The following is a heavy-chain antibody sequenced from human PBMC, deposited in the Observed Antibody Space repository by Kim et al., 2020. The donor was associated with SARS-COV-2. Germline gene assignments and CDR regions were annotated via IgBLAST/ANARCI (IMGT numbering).Heavy chain of an antibody. V-gene: IGHV3-53*01. CDR1: EFSVSTKT. J-gene: IGHJ4*02. D-gene: IGHD1-20*01. CDR3: AGDNYNNYWYKY. CDR2: IYRNGTT. Sequence: GGSLILSCAASEFSVSTKTMTWVRQAPGKGLEWVSIIYRNGTTYYADSVKGRFTTSRDTSKNTLYLQMDNLRADDTAVYYCAGDNYNNYWYKYWGQGTLVTVSA.